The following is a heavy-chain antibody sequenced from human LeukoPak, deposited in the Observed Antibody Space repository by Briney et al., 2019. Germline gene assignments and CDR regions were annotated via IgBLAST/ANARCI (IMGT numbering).Heavy chain of an antibody. CDR2: IYYSGST. CDR3: ASSYDILTGYYKGLWFDP. V-gene: IGHV4-59*01. CDR1: GGSISSYY. J-gene: IGHJ5*02. Sequence: SETLSLTCTVSGGSISSYYWSWIRQPPGKGLEWIGYIYYSGSTNYNPSLKSRVTISVDTSKNQFSLKLSSVTAADTAVYYCASSYDILTGYYKGLWFDPWGQGTLVTVSS. D-gene: IGHD3-9*01.